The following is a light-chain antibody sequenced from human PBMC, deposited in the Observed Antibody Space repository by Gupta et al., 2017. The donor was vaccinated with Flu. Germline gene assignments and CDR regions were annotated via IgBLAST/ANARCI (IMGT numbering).Light chain of an antibody. V-gene: IGLV3-19*01. J-gene: IGLJ3*02. CDR2: GNN. CDR1: SLRSYY. Sequence: SSELTQHPAVSVALGQTVIIPCHGDSLRSYYASWYQQKPGTAPVLVIYGNNNRPSGIPDRFSGSNSATPASLSVNGHQAEDEADYYCTSRDTSGNRWVFGGGTKLTV. CDR3: TSRDTSGNRWV.